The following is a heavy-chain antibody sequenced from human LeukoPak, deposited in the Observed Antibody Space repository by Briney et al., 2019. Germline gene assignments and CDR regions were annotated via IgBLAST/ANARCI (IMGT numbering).Heavy chain of an antibody. CDR1: GFTFSNFA. V-gene: IGHV3-23*01. CDR3: VKGRGMDV. CDR2: LRGNGDNT. J-gene: IGHJ6*02. Sequence: PGGSLRLSCATSGFTFSNFAMSWVRQAPGKGLEWVSALRGNGDNTLYADSARGRFTISRDNFMNTLHLLMNSLTADDTAVYYCVKGRGMDVWGQGTTVTVSS.